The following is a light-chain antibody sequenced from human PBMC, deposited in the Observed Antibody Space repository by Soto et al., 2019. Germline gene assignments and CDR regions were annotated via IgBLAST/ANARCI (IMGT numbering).Light chain of an antibody. CDR1: SSDVGGYNY. CDR2: EVS. J-gene: IGLJ1*01. CDR3: SSYTTSNNYV. Sequence: QSVLTQPASVSGSPGQSIAISCTGTSSDVGGYNYVSWYQQHPGKAPKLMICEVSNRPSGVSDRFSGSKSGNTASLTISGLQAEDEADYYCSSYTTSNNYVFGTGTKVTVL. V-gene: IGLV2-14*01.